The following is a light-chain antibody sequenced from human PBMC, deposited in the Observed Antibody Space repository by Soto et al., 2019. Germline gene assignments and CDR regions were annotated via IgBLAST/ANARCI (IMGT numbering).Light chain of an antibody. Sequence: QSALTQPASVSGSPGQSITISCSGTSGDIGASNYVSWYQQFPGKAPKLMISEVSNRPSGVSGRFSGSKSGNTASLTISGLQAEDEADYYCTSYTTTTTWVFGGGTKLTVL. J-gene: IGLJ3*02. CDR1: SGDIGASNY. CDR2: EVS. V-gene: IGLV2-14*01. CDR3: TSYTTTTTWV.